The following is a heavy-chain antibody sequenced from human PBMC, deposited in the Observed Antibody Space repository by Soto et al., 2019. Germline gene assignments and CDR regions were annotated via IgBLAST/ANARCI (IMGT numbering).Heavy chain of an antibody. CDR2: INPNSGGT. CDR1: GYTFTGYY. V-gene: IGHV1-2*02. D-gene: IGHD6-6*01. J-gene: IGHJ6*02. Sequence: XSVKVSCKASGYTFTGYYMHWVGQAPGQGLEWMGWINPNSGGTNYAQKFQGRVTMTRDTSISTAYMELSRLRSDDTAVYYCARDTYSRSSHYYYGMDVWCQGTTVTLS. CDR3: ARDTYSRSSHYYYGMDV.